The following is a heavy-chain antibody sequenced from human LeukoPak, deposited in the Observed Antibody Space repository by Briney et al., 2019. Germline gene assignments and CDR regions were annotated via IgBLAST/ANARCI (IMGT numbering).Heavy chain of an antibody. CDR3: VREGCGGDCYKY. J-gene: IGHJ4*02. D-gene: IGHD2-21*02. Sequence: GGSLRLSCAASGFTFSSYEMNWVRQAPGKGLEWIGRIKTKTDGGTTEYAAPVKGRFTISRDDSKNTVYLQMNSLKTEDTAVYYCVREGCGGDCYKYWGQGTLVTVSS. CDR2: IKTKTDGGTT. CDR1: GFTFSSYE. V-gene: IGHV3-15*01.